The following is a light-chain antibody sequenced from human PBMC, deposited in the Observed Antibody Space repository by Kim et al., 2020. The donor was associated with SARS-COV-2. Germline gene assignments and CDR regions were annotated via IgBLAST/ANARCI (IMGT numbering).Light chain of an antibody. V-gene: IGLV6-57*03. CDR1: SRSIASNY. Sequence: KTVTIACTRSSRSIASNYVQWYQQRPGSAHTTVIYEDNQRPSGVPDRFSGSIDSSSNSASLTISGLKTEDEADYYCQSYDSSIPWVFGGGTKLTVL. CDR3: QSYDSSIPWV. CDR2: EDN. J-gene: IGLJ3*02.